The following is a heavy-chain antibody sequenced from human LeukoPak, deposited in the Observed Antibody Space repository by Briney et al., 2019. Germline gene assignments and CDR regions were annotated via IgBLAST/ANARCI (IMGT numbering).Heavy chain of an antibody. CDR1: GFTFSSYW. CDR3: ARTIVGASFDS. CDR2: IDSDGRNT. J-gene: IGHJ4*02. Sequence: GGSLRLSCAASGFTFSSYWMHWVRQAPGKGLVWVSRIDSDGRNTNYADSVKGRFTISRDNTENTLYLQMNSLRAEDTAVYYCARTIVGASFDSWGQGTLVTVSS. D-gene: IGHD1-26*01. V-gene: IGHV3-74*01.